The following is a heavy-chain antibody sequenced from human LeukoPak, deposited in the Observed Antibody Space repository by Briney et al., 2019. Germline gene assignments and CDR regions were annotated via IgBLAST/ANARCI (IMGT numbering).Heavy chain of an antibody. CDR2: IYYSGST. Sequence: SETLSLTCTVSGGSISSYYWSWIRQPPGKGLEWIGYIYYSGSTNYNPSLKSRVTISVDTSKNQSSLKLTSVTAADTAVYYCASGGTMVRGVIGYWFDPWGQGTLVTVSS. CDR1: GGSISSYY. D-gene: IGHD3-10*01. V-gene: IGHV4-59*01. CDR3: ASGGTMVRGVIGYWFDP. J-gene: IGHJ5*02.